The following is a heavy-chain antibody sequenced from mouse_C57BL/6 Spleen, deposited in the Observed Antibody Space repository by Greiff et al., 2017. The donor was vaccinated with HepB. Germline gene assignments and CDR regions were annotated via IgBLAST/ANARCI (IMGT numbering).Heavy chain of an antibody. D-gene: IGHD2-4*01. CDR1: GFSLTSYG. J-gene: IGHJ1*03. Sequence: VKLMELGPGLVQPSQSLSITCTVSGFSLTSYGVHWVRQSPGKGLEWLGVIWRGGSTDYNAAFMSRLSITKDNSKSQVFFKMNSLQADDTAIYYCAKKDYDVWYFDVWGTGTTVTVSS. CDR3: AKKDYDVWYFDV. V-gene: IGHV2-5*01. CDR2: IWRGGST.